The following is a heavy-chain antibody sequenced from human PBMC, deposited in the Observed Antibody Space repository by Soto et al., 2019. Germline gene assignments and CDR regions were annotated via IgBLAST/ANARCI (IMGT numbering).Heavy chain of an antibody. CDR1: GFTFSSYW. CDR2: IKQDGSEK. CDR3: ASPPGFYSGYGMDV. D-gene: IGHD1-26*01. V-gene: IGHV3-7*03. Sequence: HPGGSLRLSCAASGFTFSSYWMSWVRQAPGKGLEWVANIKQDGSEKYYVDSVKGRFTISRDNAKNSLYLQMNSLRAEDTAVYYCASPPGFYSGYGMDVWGQGTTVTVSS. J-gene: IGHJ6*02.